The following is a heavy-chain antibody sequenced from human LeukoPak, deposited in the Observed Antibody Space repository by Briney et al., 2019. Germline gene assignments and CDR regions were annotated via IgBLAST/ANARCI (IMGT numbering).Heavy chain of an antibody. J-gene: IGHJ4*02. CDR3: FVSNDVPEGDY. CDR1: GGTFSSYA. CDR2: IIPIFGTA. D-gene: IGHD1-14*01. Sequence: SLKVSCKASGGTFSSYAISWVRQAPGQGLEWMGGIIPIFGTANYAQKFQGRVTITADESTSTAYMELSSLRSEDTAVYYCFVSNDVPEGDYWGQGTLVTVSS. V-gene: IGHV1-69*13.